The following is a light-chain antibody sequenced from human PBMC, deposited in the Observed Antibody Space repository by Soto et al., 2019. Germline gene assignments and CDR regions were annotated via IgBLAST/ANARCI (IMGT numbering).Light chain of an antibody. CDR2: DAS. V-gene: IGKV1-5*01. CDR3: QHYNSYSEA. J-gene: IGKJ1*01. CDR1: QSLNNG. Sequence: DIQMTQSPSTLCASLGDRVTITCRASQSLNNGLAWYQQKPGKAPNLLIYDASTLERGVPSRFSVSVSGTEFTLTISSLHTDDFATYDCQHYNSYSEAFGQGTKVDI.